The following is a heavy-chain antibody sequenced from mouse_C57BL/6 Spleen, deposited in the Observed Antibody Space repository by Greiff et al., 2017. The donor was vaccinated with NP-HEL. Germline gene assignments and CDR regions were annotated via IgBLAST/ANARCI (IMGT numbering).Heavy chain of an antibody. CDR1: GYTFTSYW. CDR2: IDPSDSYT. D-gene: IGHD2-5*01. CDR3: ARWSNPGFDV. J-gene: IGHJ1*03. V-gene: IGHV1-69*01. Sequence: QVQLQQPGAELVMPGASVKLSCKASGYTFTSYWMHWVKQRPGQGLEWIGEIDPSDSYTNYNQKFKGKSTLTVDKSSSTAYMQLSSLTSEDSAVYYCARWSNPGFDVWGTGTTVTVSS.